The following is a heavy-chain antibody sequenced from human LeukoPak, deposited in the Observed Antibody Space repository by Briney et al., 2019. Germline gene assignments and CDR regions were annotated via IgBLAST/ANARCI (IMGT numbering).Heavy chain of an antibody. CDR3: ARQGQYYYDSSGYYSEAFDY. CDR2: IYPSDSGT. Sequence: GESLKISCKTSGYSFTDYWIGWVRQMPGKGLEWMGFIYPSDSGTRYSPSFQGQVTISADKSISTVYLYWSSLRASDTAMYYCARQGQYYYDSSGYYSEAFDYWGQGTLVTVSS. J-gene: IGHJ4*02. D-gene: IGHD3-22*01. V-gene: IGHV5-51*01. CDR1: GYSFTDYW.